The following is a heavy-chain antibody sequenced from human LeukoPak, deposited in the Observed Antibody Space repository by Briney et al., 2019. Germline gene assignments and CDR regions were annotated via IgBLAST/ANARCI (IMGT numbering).Heavy chain of an antibody. CDR1: GGSISSGGYY. V-gene: IGHV4-31*03. CDR3: ARDLRSYYYYYMDV. J-gene: IGHJ6*03. CDR2: IYYSGST. Sequence: SETLSLTCTVSGGSISSGGYYWSWIRQHPGKGLEWIGYIYYSGSTYYNPSLKSRVTISVDTSKNQFSLKLSSVTAADTAVYYCARDLRSYYYYYMDVWGKGTTVTVSS.